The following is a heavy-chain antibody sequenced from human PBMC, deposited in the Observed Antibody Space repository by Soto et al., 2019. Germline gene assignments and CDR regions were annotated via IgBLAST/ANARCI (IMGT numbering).Heavy chain of an antibody. CDR2: ISAYNGNT. D-gene: IGHD6-6*01. Sequence: QVQLVQSGAEVQKPGASVKVSCKASGYTFTSYGISWVRQAPGQGLEWMGWISAYNGNTNYAQKLQGRVTMTTDTSTSTAYRELRSLRSDDTAGYYYARDPGAGQLGPDWFDPWGQGTLVTVSS. V-gene: IGHV1-18*04. CDR3: ARDPGAGQLGPDWFDP. CDR1: GYTFTSYG. J-gene: IGHJ5*02.